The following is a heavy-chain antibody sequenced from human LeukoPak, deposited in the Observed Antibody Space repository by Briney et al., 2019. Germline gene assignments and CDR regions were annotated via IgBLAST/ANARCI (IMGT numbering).Heavy chain of an antibody. Sequence: QASETLSLTCAVSGGSISSSNWWSWVRQPPGQGLEWIGEIYHSGSANYNPSLKSRVTISVDKSKNQFSLKLSSVTVADTAVYYCARDNWNYGSSMDVWGQGTTVTVSS. CDR3: ARDNWNYGSSMDV. J-gene: IGHJ6*02. D-gene: IGHD1-7*01. V-gene: IGHV4-4*02. CDR2: IYHSGSA. CDR1: GGSISSSNW.